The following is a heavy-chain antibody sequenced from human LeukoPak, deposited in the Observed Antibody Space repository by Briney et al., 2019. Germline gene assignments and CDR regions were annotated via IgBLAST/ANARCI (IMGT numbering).Heavy chain of an antibody. CDR1: GGTFSSYA. CDR3: ARSIGPYYDFWSGYYGGYYFDY. Sequence: SVKVSCKASGGTFSSYAISWVRQAPGQGLEWMGRIIPILGIANYAQKFQGRVTMTTDTSTSTAYMELRSLRSDDTAVYYCARSIGPYYDFWSGYYGGYYFDYWGQGTLVTVSS. CDR2: IIPILGIA. D-gene: IGHD3-3*01. V-gene: IGHV1-69*04. J-gene: IGHJ4*02.